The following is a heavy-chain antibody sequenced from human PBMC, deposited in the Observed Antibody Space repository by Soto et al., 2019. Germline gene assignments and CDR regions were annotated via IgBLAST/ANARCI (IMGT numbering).Heavy chain of an antibody. CDR3: ARDGRITIFGVAKLSMDV. CDR1: GYTFTGYY. J-gene: IGHJ6*02. D-gene: IGHD3-3*01. V-gene: IGHV1-2*02. Sequence: ASVKVSCKASGYTFTGYYMHWVRQAPGQGLEWMGWINPNSGGTNYAQKFQGRVTMTRDTSISAAYMELSRLRSDDTAVYYCARDGRITIFGVAKLSMDVWGQGATVTVSS. CDR2: INPNSGGT.